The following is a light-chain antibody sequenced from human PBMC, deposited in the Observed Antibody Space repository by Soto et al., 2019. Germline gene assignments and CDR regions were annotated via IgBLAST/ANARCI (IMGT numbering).Light chain of an antibody. Sequence: QSVLTQPSSLSGSPGQSITISCTGTISDIGAYTSVSWYQHHPDKAPKVMIYEVSKRPSGVSTRFSGSKSGNTASLTISGLQAEDEAHYYCSSYISDKRSYVLGTGTKVPV. V-gene: IGLV2-14*01. CDR3: SSYISDKRSYV. J-gene: IGLJ1*01. CDR1: ISDIGAYTS. CDR2: EVS.